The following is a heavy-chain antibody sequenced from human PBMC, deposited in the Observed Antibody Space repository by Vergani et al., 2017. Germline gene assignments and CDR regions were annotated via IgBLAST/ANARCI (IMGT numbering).Heavy chain of an antibody. J-gene: IGHJ1*01. CDR1: GFTFSSYG. CDR3: ATKSCSTPGCQIGYFRE. V-gene: IGHV3-30*02. CDR2: IRYDGSNK. D-gene: IGHD2-2*01. Sequence: QVQLVESGGGVVQPGGSLRLSCAASGFTFSSYGMYWVRQAPGKGLEWVAFIRYDGSNKYYADSVKGRFTISRDKSKNTLYLQMNSLRAEDTAVYYCATKSCSTPGCQIGYFREWGQGTLVTVSS.